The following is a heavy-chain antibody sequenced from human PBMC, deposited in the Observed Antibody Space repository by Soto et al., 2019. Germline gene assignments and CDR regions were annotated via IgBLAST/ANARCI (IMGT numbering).Heavy chain of an antibody. Sequence: QVQLVESGGGVVQPGRSLRLSCAASGFTFSSYGMHWVRQAPGKGLEWVAVIWYDGSNKYYADSVKGRFTISRDNSKNTLYLQMNSLRAEDTAVYYCARDSIPQHDAFDIWGQGTMVTVSS. CDR2: IWYDGSNK. CDR3: ARDSIPQHDAFDI. V-gene: IGHV3-33*01. D-gene: IGHD2-21*01. CDR1: GFTFSSYG. J-gene: IGHJ3*02.